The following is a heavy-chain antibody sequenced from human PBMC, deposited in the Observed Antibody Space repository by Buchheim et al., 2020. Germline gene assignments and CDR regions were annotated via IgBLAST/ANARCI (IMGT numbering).Heavy chain of an antibody. CDR2: ISYDGSNK. D-gene: IGHD5-18*01. V-gene: IGHV3-30*04. CDR1: GFTFSSYA. Sequence: QVQLVESGGGVVQPGRSLRLSCAASGFTFSSYAMHWVRQAPGKGLEWVAVISYDGSNKYYADSVKGRFTISRDNSKNTLYLQMNSLRAEDTAVYYCATVGYSYGYFGYYFDYWGQGTL. J-gene: IGHJ4*02. CDR3: ATVGYSYGYFGYYFDY.